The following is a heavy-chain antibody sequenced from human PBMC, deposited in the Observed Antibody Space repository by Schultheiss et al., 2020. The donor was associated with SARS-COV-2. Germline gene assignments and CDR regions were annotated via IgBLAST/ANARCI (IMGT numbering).Heavy chain of an antibody. J-gene: IGHJ6*02. CDR3: ARKGHFYYYYYGMDV. CDR2: IYYSGST. CDR1: GGSISSSSYY. Sequence: SETLSLTCTVSGGSISSSSYYWGWIRQPPGKGLEWIGYIYYSGSTYYNPSLKSRVTISVDTSKNQFSLKLSSVTAADTAVYYCARKGHFYYYYYGMDVWGQGTTVTVSS. V-gene: IGHV4-31*03.